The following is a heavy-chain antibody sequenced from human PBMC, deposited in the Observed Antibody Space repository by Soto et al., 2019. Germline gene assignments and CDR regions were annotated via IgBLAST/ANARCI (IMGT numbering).Heavy chain of an antibody. CDR1: GFTFSSYA. D-gene: IGHD2-2*02. CDR2: ISYDGSNK. V-gene: IGHV3-30-3*01. J-gene: IGHJ6*02. Sequence: SLRLSCAASGFTFSSYAMHLVRHAPGKGLEWLAVISYDGSNKYYADSVKGRFTISRDNSKNTLYLQMNSLRAEDTAVYYCARDQDCSSTSCYTANYYYYGMDVWGQGTTVTVSS. CDR3: ARDQDCSSTSCYTANYYYYGMDV.